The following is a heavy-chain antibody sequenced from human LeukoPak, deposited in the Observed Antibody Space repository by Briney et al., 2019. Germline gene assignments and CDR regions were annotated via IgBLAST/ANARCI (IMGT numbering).Heavy chain of an antibody. D-gene: IGHD3-22*01. CDR1: GFTFSSFG. V-gene: IGHV3-33*01. CDR2: IWYDGSNK. J-gene: IGHJ4*02. CDR3: ARDAEYYYDSNGYYPLRY. Sequence: GGSLRLSCAASGFTFSSFGMHWVRQAPGKGLEWVAVIWYDGSNKYYADSVKGQFTISRDISKNTLYLQMNSLRAEDTAVYYCARDAEYYYDSNGYYPLRYWGQGTLVTVSS.